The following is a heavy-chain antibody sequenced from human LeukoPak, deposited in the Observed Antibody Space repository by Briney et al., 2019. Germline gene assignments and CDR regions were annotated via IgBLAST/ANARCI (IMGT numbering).Heavy chain of an antibody. CDR3: ARDVRHRYCSSTSCYRGWFDP. CDR2: IIPILGTA. CDR1: GYTFTNYA. J-gene: IGHJ5*02. Sequence: SVKVSCKASGYTFTNYAISWVRQAPGQGLEWVGGIIPILGTANYAQKFQGRVTITADESTSTAYMELSSLRSEGTAVYYCARDVRHRYCSSTSCYRGWFDPWGQGTLVTVSS. D-gene: IGHD2-2*01. V-gene: IGHV1-69*13.